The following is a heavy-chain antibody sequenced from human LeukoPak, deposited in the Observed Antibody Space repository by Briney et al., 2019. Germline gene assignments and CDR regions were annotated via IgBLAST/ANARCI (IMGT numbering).Heavy chain of an antibody. D-gene: IGHD3-10*01. J-gene: IGHJ4*02. CDR1: GFTFDDYA. CDR2: ISWNSGRL. Sequence: PGGSLRLSCAASGFTFDDYAMHWVRQAPGKSLEWVSGISWNSGRLVYADSVEGRFTISRDNAKNSLYLQMNSLRAEDTALYYCAKDTIPYGPYYAPHNYFDYWGQGTLVTVSS. CDR3: AKDTIPYGPYYAPHNYFDY. V-gene: IGHV3-9*01.